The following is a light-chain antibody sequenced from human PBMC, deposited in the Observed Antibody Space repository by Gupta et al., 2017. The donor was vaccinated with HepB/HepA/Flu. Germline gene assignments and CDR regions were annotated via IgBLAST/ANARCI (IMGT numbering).Light chain of an antibody. CDR3: QQYYSYST. CDR1: QSISSW. Sequence: DIQMTQSPSTLSASVGDRVTITCRASQSISSWLAWYQQKPGKAPKLLIHKASNLETGAPSRFSGSGSGTEFTLTISSLQADDFATYYCQQYYSYSTIGQGTKVEIK. V-gene: IGKV1-5*03. J-gene: IGKJ1*01. CDR2: KAS.